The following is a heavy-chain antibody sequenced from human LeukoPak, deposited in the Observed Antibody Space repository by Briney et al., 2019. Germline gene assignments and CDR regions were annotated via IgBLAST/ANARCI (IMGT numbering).Heavy chain of an antibody. J-gene: IGHJ3*02. CDR3: ARDGAGYCSGGSCSAYCGGDCSGAFDI. CDR1: GFXVSSNY. CDR2: IYSGGST. D-gene: IGHD2-15*01. V-gene: IGHV3-53*01. Sequence: GGSLRLSCAASGFXVSSNYISWVRQAPGKGLEWVSLIYSGGSTYYADSVKGRFTISRDNSKNTLYLQMNSLRAEDTAVYYCARDGAGYCSGGSCSAYCGGDCSGAFDIWGQGTMVTVSS.